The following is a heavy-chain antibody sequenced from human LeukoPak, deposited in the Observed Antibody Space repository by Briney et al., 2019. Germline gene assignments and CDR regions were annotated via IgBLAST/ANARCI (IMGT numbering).Heavy chain of an antibody. Sequence: GESLKISCKGSGYSFTSYWIGWVRPMPGKGLEWMGIIYPGDSDTRYSPSFQGQVTISADKSISTAYLQWSSLKASDTAMYYCARHPRGDSSGWYNWFDPWGQGTLVTVSS. V-gene: IGHV5-51*01. CDR3: ARHPRGDSSGWYNWFDP. CDR1: GYSFTSYW. D-gene: IGHD6-19*01. J-gene: IGHJ5*02. CDR2: IYPGDSDT.